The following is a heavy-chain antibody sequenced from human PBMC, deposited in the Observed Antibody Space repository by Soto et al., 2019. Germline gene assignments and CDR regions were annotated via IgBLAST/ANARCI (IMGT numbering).Heavy chain of an antibody. D-gene: IGHD5-12*01. V-gene: IGHV4-34*01. Sequence: PSETLSLTCAVYGESFSGYIWTWIRQTPGKGLQWIGQINHSGSAYYNPSLKSRVTISVDRSKNQFSLKLSSVTAAGTAVYYCAAGGGLPRYYWGQGTLVTVSS. CDR1: GESFSGYI. CDR3: AAGGGLPRYY. CDR2: INHSGSA. J-gene: IGHJ4*02.